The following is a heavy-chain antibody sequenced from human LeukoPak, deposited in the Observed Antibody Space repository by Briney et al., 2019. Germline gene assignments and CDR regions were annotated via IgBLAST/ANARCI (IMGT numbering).Heavy chain of an antibody. J-gene: IGHJ4*02. CDR3: ARVEGAGPLDYFDY. D-gene: IGHD6-19*01. V-gene: IGHV4-38-2*02. CDR2: IYHSGST. Sequence: PSETLSLTCTVSGYSISSGYYWGWIRQPPGKGLEWIGSIYHSGSTYYNPSLKSRVTISVDTSKNQFSLKLSSVTAADTAVYYCARVEGAGPLDYFDYWGQGTLVTVSS. CDR1: GYSISSGYY.